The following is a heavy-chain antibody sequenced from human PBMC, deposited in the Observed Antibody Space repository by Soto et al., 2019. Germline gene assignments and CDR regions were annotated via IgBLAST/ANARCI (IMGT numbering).Heavy chain of an antibody. V-gene: IGHV4-30-2*01. CDR1: GGSISSGGYS. D-gene: IGHD5-12*01. CDR2: IYHSAST. J-gene: IGHJ4*02. CDR3: ARGYSGYDLTGYFFDN. Sequence: QLQLQESGSGLVKPSQTRSLTCAVSGGSISSGGYSWSWIRQPPGKSLQWIGYIYHSASTYYNPSRKSRVRLTGDRSRDQSSLRLSSGTAADTAVYYCARGYSGYDLTGYFFDNWGQRNLLNVSS.